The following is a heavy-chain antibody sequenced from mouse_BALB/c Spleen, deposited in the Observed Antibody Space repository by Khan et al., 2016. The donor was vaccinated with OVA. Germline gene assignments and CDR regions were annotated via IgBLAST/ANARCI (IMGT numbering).Heavy chain of an antibody. Sequence: EVELVESGGDLVEPGGSLKLSCAASGFTFSSYSMSWVRQTPDKRLEWVATISSGGDSTYYPDLVKGRFTISRDNAKNTLYLQMSSLKSEDTAMYYCASHLAGSVAYWGQGTLVAVSA. CDR2: ISSGGDST. J-gene: IGHJ3*01. D-gene: IGHD1-1*01. CDR1: GFTFSSYS. CDR3: ASHLAGSVAY. V-gene: IGHV5-6*01.